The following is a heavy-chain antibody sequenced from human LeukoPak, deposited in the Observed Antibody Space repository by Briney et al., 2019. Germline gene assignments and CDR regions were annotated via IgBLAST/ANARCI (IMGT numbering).Heavy chain of an antibody. CDR1: GFTFNSYA. CDR3: AKAAVPGTKYYFDY. J-gene: IGHJ4*02. Sequence: GGSLRLSCAASGFTFNSYAMNWVRQAPGKGLEWVSAISGSGSTTYYADSVKGRFTISIDNSKNTLYLQMNTLRAEDTAVYYCAKAAVPGTKYYFDYWGQGTLVTVSS. D-gene: IGHD2-8*01. V-gene: IGHV3-23*01. CDR2: ISGSGSTT.